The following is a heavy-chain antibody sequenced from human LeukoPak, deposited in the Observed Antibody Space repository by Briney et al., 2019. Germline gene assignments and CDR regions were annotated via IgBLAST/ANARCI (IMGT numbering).Heavy chain of an antibody. CDR3: APALYWFDP. J-gene: IGHJ5*02. Sequence: SETLSLTCTVSGYSISSGYYWGWIRQPPGKGREWIGSIYHSGSTYYNPSLKSRVTISVDTSKNQFSLKLSSVTAADTAVYYCAPALYWFDPWGQGTLVTVSS. CDR2: IYHSGST. CDR1: GYSISSGYY. V-gene: IGHV4-38-2*02.